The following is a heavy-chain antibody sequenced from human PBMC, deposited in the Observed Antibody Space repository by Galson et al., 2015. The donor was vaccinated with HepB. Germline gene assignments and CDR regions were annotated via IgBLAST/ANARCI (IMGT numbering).Heavy chain of an antibody. J-gene: IGHJ4*02. Sequence: SVKVSCKASGXXXTSYYMHXVRQAPGQGLEWMGIINPSGGSTSYAQKFQGRVTMTRDTSTSTVYMELSSLRSEDTAVYYCATAEYSSRVPFDYWGQGTLVTVSS. CDR2: INPSGGST. CDR3: ATAEYSSRVPFDY. V-gene: IGHV1-46*01. D-gene: IGHD6-6*01. CDR1: GXXXTSYY.